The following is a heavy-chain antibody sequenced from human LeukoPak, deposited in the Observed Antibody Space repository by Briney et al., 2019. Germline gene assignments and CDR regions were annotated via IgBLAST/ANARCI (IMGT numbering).Heavy chain of an antibody. J-gene: IGHJ4*02. CDR3: ARTPDGADY. D-gene: IGHD3-10*01. Sequence: GGSLRLSCAASGVTLSSYAMTWFRQAPGKGLEWVANIKQDGTEIFYVDSVRGRFIISRDNAENSLYLQMNSLRVEDTAVYYCARTPDGADYWGQGTLVTVSS. V-gene: IGHV3-7*01. CDR1: GVTLSSYA. CDR2: IKQDGTEI.